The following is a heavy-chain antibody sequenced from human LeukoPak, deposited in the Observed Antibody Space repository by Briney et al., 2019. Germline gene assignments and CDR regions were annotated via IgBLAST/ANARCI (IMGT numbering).Heavy chain of an antibody. CDR1: KFFFHGYW. D-gene: IGHD3-16*01. Sequence: GGSLRLSCAASKFFFHGYWMSWVRQAPGKGLEWVANIKQDGSEGYYMDSVKGRFTISRDNAKNLLFLQMNSLRPDDTAVYYCERLNFWSNSYAAPFDSWGQGSLVTVSS. CDR2: IKQDGSEG. CDR3: ERLNFWSNSYAAPFDS. V-gene: IGHV3-7*01. J-gene: IGHJ4*02.